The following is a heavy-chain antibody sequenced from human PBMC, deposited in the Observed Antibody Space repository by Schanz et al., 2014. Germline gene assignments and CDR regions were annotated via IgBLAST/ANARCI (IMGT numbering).Heavy chain of an antibody. CDR3: ARELRLEYCFDY. CDR1: GYTFTGYY. Sequence: QVQLLQSGAEVKKPGASVKVSCKASGYTFTGYYMHWVRQAPGQGLEWMGRINPNSGGTDYAHKVQARVTMTRDPSIRTAYMELSSLRSDGTAVYYCARELRLEYCFDYWGQGTQVTVSS. V-gene: IGHV1-2*07. D-gene: IGHD4-17*01. J-gene: IGHJ4*02. CDR2: INPNSGGT.